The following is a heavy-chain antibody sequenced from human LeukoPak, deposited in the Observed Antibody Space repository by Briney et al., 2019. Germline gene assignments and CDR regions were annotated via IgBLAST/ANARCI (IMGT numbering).Heavy chain of an antibody. V-gene: IGHV3-23*01. CDR2: ISGSGGST. D-gene: IGHD3-3*01. Sequence: GGSLRLSCAASGFTFSSYAMSWVRQAPGKGLEWVSAISGSGGSTYYADSVKGRFTISRDNSKNTLYLQMNSLRAEDTAVYYCAKSSLPGIWSGHPIFYYYGMDVWGQGTTVTVSS. CDR3: AKSSLPGIWSGHPIFYYYGMDV. J-gene: IGHJ6*02. CDR1: GFTFSSYA.